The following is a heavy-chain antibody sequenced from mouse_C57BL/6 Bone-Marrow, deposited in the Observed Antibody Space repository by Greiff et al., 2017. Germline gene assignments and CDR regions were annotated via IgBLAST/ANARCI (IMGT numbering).Heavy chain of an antibody. CDR2: INPSSGYT. D-gene: IGHD1-1*01. CDR1: GYTFTSYS. J-gene: IGHJ3*01. V-gene: IGHV1-4*01. Sequence: QVQLKASGAELARPGASVKMSCKASGYTFTSYSMHWVKQRPGQGLEWIGYINPSSGYTKYNQKFKDKATLTADKSSSTAYMQLSSLTSEDSAVYYCAGRDYYGSSPFAYWGQGTLVTVSA. CDR3: AGRDYYGSSPFAY.